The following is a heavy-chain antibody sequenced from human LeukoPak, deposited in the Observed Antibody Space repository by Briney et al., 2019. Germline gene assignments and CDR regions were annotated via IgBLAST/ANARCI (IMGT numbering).Heavy chain of an antibody. CDR3: AKDVIEGATFSWFDP. CDR2: ISSSSSYI. Sequence: PGGSLRLSCAASGFTFSSYSMNWVRQAPGKGLEWVSSISSSSSYIYYADSVKGRFTISRDNSKNTLYLQMNSLRAEDTAVYYCAKDVIEGATFSWFDPWGQGTLVTVSS. CDR1: GFTFSSYS. D-gene: IGHD1-26*01. V-gene: IGHV3-21*04. J-gene: IGHJ5*02.